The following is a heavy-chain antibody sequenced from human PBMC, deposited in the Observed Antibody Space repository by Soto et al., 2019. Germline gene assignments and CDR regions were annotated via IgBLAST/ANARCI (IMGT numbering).Heavy chain of an antibody. V-gene: IGHV4-30-2*01. CDR1: GGSISSGGYS. CDR3: ATRIIIGSSGSPRAFDI. CDR2: IYHSGST. Sequence: QLQLQESGSGLVKPSQTLSLTCAVSGGSISSGGYSWSWIRQPPGKGLEWIGYIYHSGSTYYNPSLKSRVTISVDRSKNQFSLKLSSVTAADTAVYYCATRIIIGSSGSPRAFDIWGQGTMVTVSS. J-gene: IGHJ3*02. D-gene: IGHD3-22*01.